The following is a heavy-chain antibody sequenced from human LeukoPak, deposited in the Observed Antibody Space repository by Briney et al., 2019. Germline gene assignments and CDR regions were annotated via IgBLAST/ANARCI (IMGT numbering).Heavy chain of an antibody. J-gene: IGHJ4*02. CDR3: RVRGPTVTTMYFDY. CDR1: GFIFRSHG. Sequence: PGGSLRLSCAGSGFIFRSHGMIWVRQAPGRGLEWVSYISPGGNTIYYADSMKGRFTVSRDDAENSLSLHMNSLRAEDTAVYCARVRGPTVTTMYFDYWGQGTLVTVSS. V-gene: IGHV3-48*04. D-gene: IGHD4-17*01. CDR2: ISPGGNTI.